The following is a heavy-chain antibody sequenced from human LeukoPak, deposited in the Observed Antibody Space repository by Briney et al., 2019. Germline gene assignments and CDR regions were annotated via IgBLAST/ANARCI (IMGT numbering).Heavy chain of an antibody. D-gene: IGHD6-19*01. V-gene: IGHV1-69*06. CDR2: IILSLGTA. J-gene: IGHJ6*03. CDR3: ARDRIAVAGRKYYYYMDV. Sequence: GASVKVSCKASGYTFTSYDINWVRQAPGQGLEWMGGIILSLGTANYAQKFKGRVTITADKSTSTAYMELSSLRSEDTAAYYCARDRIAVAGRKYYYYMDVWGKGTTVTVSS. CDR1: GYTFTSYD.